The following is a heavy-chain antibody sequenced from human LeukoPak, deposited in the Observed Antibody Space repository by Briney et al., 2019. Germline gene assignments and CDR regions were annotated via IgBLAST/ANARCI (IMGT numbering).Heavy chain of an antibody. D-gene: IGHD5-12*01. J-gene: IGHJ4*02. V-gene: IGHV1-8*01. Sequence: ASVKVSCKASGYTFTSYDINWVRQATGQGLEWMGWMNPHSGGTSYAAKFRGRVTLTRDTSTTTSYMDLSSLTSDDTAVYYCARDRSSLYNGNYAFWGQGTLVTVSS. CDR1: GYTFTSYD. CDR3: ARDRSSLYNGNYAF. CDR2: MNPHSGGT.